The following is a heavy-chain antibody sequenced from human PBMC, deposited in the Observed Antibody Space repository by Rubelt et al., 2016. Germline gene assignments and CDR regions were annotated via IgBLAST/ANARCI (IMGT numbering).Heavy chain of an antibody. J-gene: IGHJ5*02. CDR1: GFTFSSYA. V-gene: IGHV3-33*01. D-gene: IGHD3-22*01. CDR2: IWYTGRNE. Sequence: QVQLVESGGGVVQPGTSLRLSCAASGFTFSSYAMHWVRQAPGKGLEWVAVIWYTGRNEYYADSVKGRFTISRDNSKNTLFLQMNSLKTEDTAVYYCTTDRYYYDSSGFPWFDPWGQGTLVTVSS. CDR3: TTDRYYYDSSGFPWFDP.